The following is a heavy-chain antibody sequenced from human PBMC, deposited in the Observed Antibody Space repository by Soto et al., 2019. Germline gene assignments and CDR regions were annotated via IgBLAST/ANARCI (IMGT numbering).Heavy chain of an antibody. D-gene: IGHD4-17*01. V-gene: IGHV1-18*01. CDR3: ARVWPYGPNNWFDP. CDR1: GYTFTSYG. Sequence: QVQLVQSGAEVKKPGASVKVSCKASGYTFTSYGISGVRQAPGQGLEWMGWISAYSGNTNYAQKLQGRVTMTTDTSTSTADLELRSLRSDDTAVYYSARVWPYGPNNWFDPWGQETLVTVSS. CDR2: ISAYSGNT. J-gene: IGHJ5*02.